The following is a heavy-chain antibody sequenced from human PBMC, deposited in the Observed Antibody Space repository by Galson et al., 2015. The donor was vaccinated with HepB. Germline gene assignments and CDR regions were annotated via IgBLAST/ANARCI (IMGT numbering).Heavy chain of an antibody. CDR1: GGTFSNYA. V-gene: IGHV1-69*04. J-gene: IGHJ6*03. CDR2: FIPILGMS. Sequence: SCKASGGTFSNYAISWVRQAPGQGLEWMGRFIPILGMSKYAQKFQGRVTISADKSTSTAYMELSSLSSQDTAVYYCARDRPYYCSETSCDYYFFYMDVWGKGTTVTVSS. CDR3: ARDRPYYCSETSCDYYFFYMDV. D-gene: IGHD2-2*01.